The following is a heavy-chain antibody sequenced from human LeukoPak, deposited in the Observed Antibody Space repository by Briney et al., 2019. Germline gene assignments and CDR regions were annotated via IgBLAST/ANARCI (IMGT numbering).Heavy chain of an antibody. CDR2: IYYSGST. CDR3: ARALVVPAAIDY. Sequence: SETLSLTCTVSGGSISSYYWSWIRQPPGKGLEWIGYIYYSGSTNYNPSLQSRVTISVDPSKNQFSLKLSSVTAADTAVYYCARALVVPAAIDYWGQGTLVTVSS. CDR1: GGSISSYY. V-gene: IGHV4-59*01. D-gene: IGHD2-2*01. J-gene: IGHJ4*02.